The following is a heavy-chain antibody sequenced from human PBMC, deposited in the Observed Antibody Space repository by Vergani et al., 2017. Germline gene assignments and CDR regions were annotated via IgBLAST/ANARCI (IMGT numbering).Heavy chain of an antibody. CDR1: GYTFTSYG. CDR3: ARAPVRVVVVAATGWFDP. Sequence: QVQLVQSGAEVKKPGASVKVSCKATGYTFTSYGISWVRQAPGQGLEWMGWISAYNGNTNYAQKLQGRVTMTTDTSTSTAYMELRSLRSADTAVYYCARAPVRVVVVAATGWFDPWGQGTLVTVSS. V-gene: IGHV1-18*01. D-gene: IGHD2-15*01. CDR2: ISAYNGNT. J-gene: IGHJ5*02.